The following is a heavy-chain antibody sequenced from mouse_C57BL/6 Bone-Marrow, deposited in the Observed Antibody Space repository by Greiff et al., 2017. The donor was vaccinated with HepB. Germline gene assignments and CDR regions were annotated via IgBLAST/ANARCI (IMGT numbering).Heavy chain of an antibody. CDR3: AREGSMVTTGFAY. J-gene: IGHJ3*01. CDR1: GYSFTSYY. CDR2: IYPGSGNT. V-gene: IGHV1-66*01. D-gene: IGHD2-2*01. Sequence: QVQLQQSGPELVKPGASVKISCKASGYSFTSYYIHWVKQRPGQGLEWIGWIYPGSGNTKYNEKFKGKATLTADTSSSTAYMQLSSLTSEDSAVYYCAREGSMVTTGFAYWGQGTLVTFSA.